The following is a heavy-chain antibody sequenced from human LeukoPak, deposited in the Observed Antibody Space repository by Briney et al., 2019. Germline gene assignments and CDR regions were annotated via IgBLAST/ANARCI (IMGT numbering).Heavy chain of an antibody. J-gene: IGHJ4*02. CDR1: GYTFTSYD. D-gene: IGHD3-22*01. CDR2: KNPNSGNT. V-gene: IGHV1-8*01. Sequence: ASVKVSCKASGYTFTSYDINWVRQATGQGLEWMGWKNPNSGNTGYAQKFQGRVTMTRNTSISTAYMELSSLRSEDTAVYYCARYKYDSNGYYQYYFDYWGQGTLVTVSS. CDR3: ARYKYDSNGYYQYYFDY.